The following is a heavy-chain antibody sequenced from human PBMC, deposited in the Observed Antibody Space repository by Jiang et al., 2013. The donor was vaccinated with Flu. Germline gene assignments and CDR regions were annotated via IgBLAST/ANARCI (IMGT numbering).Heavy chain of an antibody. D-gene: IGHD3-10*01. J-gene: IGHJ6*02. CDR3: ARHDSGSYYKSRLVMDV. Sequence: YWIGWVRQMPGKGLEWMGIIHPKDSDTRYSPSFQGQVTISVDKSISTAYLQWSSLKASDTAMYYCARHDSGSYYKSRLVMDVWGQGTTVTVSS. CDR2: IHPKDSDT. V-gene: IGHV5-51*01. CDR1: YW.